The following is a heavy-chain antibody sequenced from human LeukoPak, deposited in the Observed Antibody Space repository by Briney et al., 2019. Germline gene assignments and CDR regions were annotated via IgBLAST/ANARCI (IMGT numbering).Heavy chain of an antibody. CDR1: GYTFTDYY. J-gene: IGHJ4*02. CDR3: ARVGQSDY. Sequence: EASMKVSCKASGYTFTDYYIHWVRQAPGQGLEWMGWINPNSGGTNYPQKFQGRVTMTRDASISTAYMELSRLRSDDTAMYYCARVGQSDYWGQGTLVTVSS. CDR2: INPNSGGT. D-gene: IGHD5-24*01. V-gene: IGHV1-2*02.